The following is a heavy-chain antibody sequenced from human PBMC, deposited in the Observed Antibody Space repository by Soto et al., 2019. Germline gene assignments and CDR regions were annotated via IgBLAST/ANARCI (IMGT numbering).Heavy chain of an antibody. V-gene: IGHV1-69*12. D-gene: IGHD3-10*01. CDR2: IIPIFGTA. Sequence: QVQLVQSGAEVKKPGSSVKVSCKASGGTFSSYAISWVRQAPGQGLEWMGGIIPIFGTANYAQKFQGRVTITADESTSTAYMELSSLRSEDTGVYYCAREGGSGNYRYYAMDVWRQGTTVTVSS. CDR3: AREGGSGNYRYYAMDV. CDR1: GGTFSSYA. J-gene: IGHJ6*02.